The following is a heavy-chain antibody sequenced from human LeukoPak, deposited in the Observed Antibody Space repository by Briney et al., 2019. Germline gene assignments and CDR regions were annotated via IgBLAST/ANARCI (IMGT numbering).Heavy chain of an antibody. CDR1: GGTFSSYA. CDR2: IIPILGIA. Sequence: SVKVSCKASGGTFSSYAISWVRQAPGQGLEWMGRIIPILGIANYAQKFQGRVTITADKSTSTAYMELSSLRSEDTAVYYCARTSRHFYGSGTNLTPWPAGMDVWGQGTTVTVSS. CDR3: ARTSRHFYGSGTNLTPWPAGMDV. D-gene: IGHD3-10*01. V-gene: IGHV1-69*04. J-gene: IGHJ6*02.